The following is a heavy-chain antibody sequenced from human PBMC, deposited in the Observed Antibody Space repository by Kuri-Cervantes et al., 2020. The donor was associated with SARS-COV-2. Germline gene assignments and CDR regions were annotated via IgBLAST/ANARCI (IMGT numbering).Heavy chain of an antibody. V-gene: IGHV3-30*02. CDR2: IRYDGSNK. D-gene: IGHD3-10*01. CDR3: ARYYSFYGSGSYYSYYYYYGMDV. J-gene: IGHJ6*02. Sequence: GESLKISCAASGFTFSSYGMHWVRQAPDKGLEWVAFIRYDGSNKYYADSVKGRFTISRDNAKNSLYLQINSLRAEDTAVYYCARYYSFYGSGSYYSYYYYYGMDVWGQGTTVTVSS. CDR1: GFTFSSYG.